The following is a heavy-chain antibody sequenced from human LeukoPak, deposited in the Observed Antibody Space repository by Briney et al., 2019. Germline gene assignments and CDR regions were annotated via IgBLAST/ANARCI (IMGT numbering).Heavy chain of an antibody. Sequence: EASVKVSCKVSGYTLTELSMHWVQQAPGKGLEWMGGFDPEDGETIYAQKFRGRVAMTEDTSTDTAYMELSSLRSEDTAVYYCATQTIMTTWDNYFDYWGQGTLVTVSS. V-gene: IGHV1-24*01. D-gene: IGHD4-11*01. CDR3: ATQTIMTTWDNYFDY. J-gene: IGHJ4*02. CDR2: FDPEDGET. CDR1: GYTLTELS.